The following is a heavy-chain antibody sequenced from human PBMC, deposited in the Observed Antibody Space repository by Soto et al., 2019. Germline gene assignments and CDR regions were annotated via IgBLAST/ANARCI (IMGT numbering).Heavy chain of an antibody. V-gene: IGHV1-69*06. CDR2: IITIFGTA. CDR3: ALGLWFGESRGWFDH. D-gene: IGHD3-10*01. J-gene: IGHJ5*02. Sequence: QVQLVKSGAEAKKPGYSVKVSCKSSGGTLSSYAISWVRQAPGHGLEGMGVIITIFGTANYAQKVQGRVTVTADKSKSTAYMALGSLRSADTAVFYWALGLWFGESRGWFDHCGQGPLVSVSS. CDR1: GGTLSSYA.